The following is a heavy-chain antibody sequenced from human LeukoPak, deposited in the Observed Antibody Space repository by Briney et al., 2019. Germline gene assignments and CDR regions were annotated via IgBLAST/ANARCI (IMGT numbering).Heavy chain of an antibody. D-gene: IGHD5-18*01. CDR2: IKRDGSEK. CDR1: GFTFSSFC. Sequence: GGSLRLSCAASGFTFSSFCMTWARQAPGKGLEWVANIKRDGSEKYYVESVEGRFTISRDNAKNSLYLQMNSLRAEDTAVYYCARAPLLSSDTRYYHGMDVWGQGTTVTVSS. CDR3: ARAPLLSSDTRYYHGMDV. V-gene: IGHV3-7*01. J-gene: IGHJ6*02.